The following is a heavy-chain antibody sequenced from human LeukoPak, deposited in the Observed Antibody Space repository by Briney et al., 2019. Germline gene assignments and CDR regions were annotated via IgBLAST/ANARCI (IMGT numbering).Heavy chain of an antibody. D-gene: IGHD6-6*01. CDR3: ARDRSSSPGYFDL. J-gene: IGHJ2*01. CDR1: DGSINSYY. CDR2: IYYSGST. V-gene: IGHV4-59*06. Sequence: SETLSLTCSVSDGSINSYYWSWIRQHPGKGLEWIGYIYYSGSTYYNPSLKSRVTISVDTSKNQFSLKLSSVTAADTAVYYCARDRSSSPGYFDLWGRGTLVTVSS.